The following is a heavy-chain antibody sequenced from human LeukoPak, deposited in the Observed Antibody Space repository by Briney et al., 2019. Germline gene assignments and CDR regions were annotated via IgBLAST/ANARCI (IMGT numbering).Heavy chain of an antibody. CDR1: GFTFSSYG. CDR2: IWYDGSNK. CDR3: ARDFAAVARSFDY. D-gene: IGHD6-19*01. Sequence: PGGSLRLSCAASGFTFSSYGMHWVRQAPGKGLEWVAVIWYDGSNKYYADSVKGRFTISRGNSKNTLYLQMNSLRAEDTAVYYCARDFAAVARSFDYWGQGTLVTVSS. J-gene: IGHJ4*02. V-gene: IGHV3-33*01.